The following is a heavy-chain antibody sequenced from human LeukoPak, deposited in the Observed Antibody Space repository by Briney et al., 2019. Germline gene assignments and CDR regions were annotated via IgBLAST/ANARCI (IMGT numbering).Heavy chain of an antibody. CDR1: GGSISSYY. D-gene: IGHD5-24*01. CDR2: IYYSGRT. V-gene: IGHV4-59*01. Sequence: SETLSLTCTVSGGSISSYYWNWIRQPPGKGLEWIGYIYYSGRTDYNPSLKSRVTISVDTSKHQFSMKLKSVTAADTAVYFCARGRWLPNAFDIWGQGTTVTVFS. J-gene: IGHJ3*02. CDR3: ARGRWLPNAFDI.